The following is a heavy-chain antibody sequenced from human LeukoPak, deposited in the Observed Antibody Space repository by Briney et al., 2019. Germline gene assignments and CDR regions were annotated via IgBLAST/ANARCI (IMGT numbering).Heavy chain of an antibody. J-gene: IGHJ4*02. CDR1: GFTFSDYY. V-gene: IGHV3-11*03. D-gene: IGHD2-15*01. Sequence: PGGSLRLSCAASGFTFSDYYMSWIRQAPGKGLEWVSYISSSSSYTKYADSVKGRFTISRDNAKKSLYLQMNSLRAEDTAVYYCTRHPAEGDYWGQGTLVTVSS. CDR2: ISSSSSYT. CDR3: TRHPAEGDY.